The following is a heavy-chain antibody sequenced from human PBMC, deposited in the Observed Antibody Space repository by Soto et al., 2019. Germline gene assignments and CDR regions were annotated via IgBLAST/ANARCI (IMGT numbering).Heavy chain of an antibody. CDR1: GFTFSSCW. CDR3: ARERGLDY. CDR2: IKEDGAEK. Sequence: EVHLVESGGGLVQPGGSLRLSCAASGFTFSSCWMSWVRQAPGKGLEWVANIKEDGAEKYYIASVKGRVTISRDNAENTLYRQMNSLRAEDSAVYYCARERGLDYWGQGILVIVSS. J-gene: IGHJ4*02. V-gene: IGHV3-7*05.